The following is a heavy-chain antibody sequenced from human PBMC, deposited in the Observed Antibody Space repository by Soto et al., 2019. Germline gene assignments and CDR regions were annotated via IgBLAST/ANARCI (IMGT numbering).Heavy chain of an antibody. CDR3: GGEGCGSFYVDS. V-gene: IGHV4-59*12. J-gene: IGHJ4*01. CDR1: GDSINSYW. CDR2: VYNSGTT. D-gene: IGHD1-26*01. Sequence: PSETLSLTCTVSGDSINSYWWSWIRQSPGKGLEWIGCVYNSGTTNYNPSLKSRVTMSVDTSRNQFSLKLSSVTAADTAIYYCGGEGCGSFYVDSWGQGTLATVSS.